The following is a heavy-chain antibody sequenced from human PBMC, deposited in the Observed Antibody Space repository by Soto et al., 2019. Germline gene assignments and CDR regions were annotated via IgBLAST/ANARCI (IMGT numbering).Heavy chain of an antibody. CDR2: IIPIFGTA. J-gene: IGHJ6*02. V-gene: IGHV1-69*12. Sequence: QVQLVQSGAEVKKPGSSVKVSCKASGGTFSSYAISWVRQAPGQGLEWMGGIIPIFGTANYAQKFQGRVTITADESKCTAYMELSSLRSEDTAVYYCARVQRGYSYGWYGMDVWGQGTTVTVSS. D-gene: IGHD5-18*01. CDR1: GGTFSSYA. CDR3: ARVQRGYSYGWYGMDV.